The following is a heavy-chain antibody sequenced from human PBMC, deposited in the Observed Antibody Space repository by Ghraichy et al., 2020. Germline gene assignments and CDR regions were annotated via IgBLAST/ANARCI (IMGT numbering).Heavy chain of an antibody. D-gene: IGHD3-3*01. CDR1: GFTFSSYA. Sequence: GGSVRLSCAASGFTFSSYAMSWVRQAPGKGLVCVSAISGSGGSTNYADSVKGRFTISRDNSKNTLYLQMNSLRAEDTAVYYCATRLGALRLLEWNDWGQGTLVTVSS. J-gene: IGHJ1*01. CDR3: ATRLGALRLLEWND. CDR2: ISGSGGST. V-gene: IGHV3-23*01.